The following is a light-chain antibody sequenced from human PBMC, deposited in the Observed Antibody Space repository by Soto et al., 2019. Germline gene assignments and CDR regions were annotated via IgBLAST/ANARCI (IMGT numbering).Light chain of an antibody. Sequence: ETVLTQSPGTLSLSPGERATLSCRASRSVYSNYLAWYQQKPGQAPRLLIYGASRRATGIPDRFSGSGSGTDFTLTINRLEPEDSAMYYCQQYGRSPRTFGQGTKVEIK. CDR1: RSVYSNY. J-gene: IGKJ1*01. CDR3: QQYGRSPRT. CDR2: GAS. V-gene: IGKV3-20*01.